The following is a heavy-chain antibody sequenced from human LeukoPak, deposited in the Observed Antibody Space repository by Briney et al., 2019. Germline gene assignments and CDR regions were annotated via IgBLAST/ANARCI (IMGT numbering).Heavy chain of an antibody. Sequence: GGSLRLSCAASGFTFSSYAMSWVRQAPGKGLEWVSTISDSGGGTYYTDSVKGRFTISRDNSKNTLHLQMNSLRAEDTAVYYCAKGDSTIPTTRRYDYWGQGTLVTVSS. J-gene: IGHJ4*02. CDR2: ISDSGGGT. CDR1: GFTFSSYA. CDR3: AKGDSTIPTTRRYDY. V-gene: IGHV3-23*01. D-gene: IGHD1-26*01.